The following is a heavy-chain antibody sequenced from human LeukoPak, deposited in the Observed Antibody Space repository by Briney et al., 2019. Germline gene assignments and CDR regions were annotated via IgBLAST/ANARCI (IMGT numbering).Heavy chain of an antibody. CDR2: FDPEDGET. V-gene: IGHV1-24*01. J-gene: IGHJ6*02. Sequence: ASVKVSCKVSGYTLTELSMHWVRQTPGKGPEWMGGFDPEDGETIYAQKFQGRVTMTEDTSTDTAYMELSSLRSEDTAVYYCATVGYCSSTSCSDYYGMDVWGQGTTVTVSS. D-gene: IGHD2-2*01. CDR1: GYTLTELS. CDR3: ATVGYCSSTSCSDYYGMDV.